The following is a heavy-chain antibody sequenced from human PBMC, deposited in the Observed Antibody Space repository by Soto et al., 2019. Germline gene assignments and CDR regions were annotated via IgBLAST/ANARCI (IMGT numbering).Heavy chain of an antibody. CDR2: ISSSSSYI. D-gene: IGHD5-12*01. Sequence: GGSLRLSCAASVFTFSSYSMYCVRHAPGKGLEWVSSISSSSSYIYYADSVKGRFTISRDNAKNSLYLQMNSLRAEDTAVYYCAREMATISDYWGQGTLVTVSS. V-gene: IGHV3-21*01. CDR3: AREMATISDY. CDR1: VFTFSSYS. J-gene: IGHJ4*02.